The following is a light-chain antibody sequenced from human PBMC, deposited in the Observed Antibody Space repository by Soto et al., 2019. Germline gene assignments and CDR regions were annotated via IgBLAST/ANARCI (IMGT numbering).Light chain of an antibody. V-gene: IGKV1-33*01. J-gene: IGKJ1*01. CDR1: QDVRKY. Sequence: DIQMTQSPSSLSASVGDRVTITCQASQDVRKYLSWYQQKARKAPKLLIYDASNLETGVPSRFSGSGSGTDFTFTISSLQPEDIATYYCQQYNSYSPTFGQGTKVEIK. CDR3: QQYNSYSPT. CDR2: DAS.